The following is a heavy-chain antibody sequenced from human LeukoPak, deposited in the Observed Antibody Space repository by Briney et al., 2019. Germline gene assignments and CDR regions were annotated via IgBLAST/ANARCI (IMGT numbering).Heavy chain of an antibody. Sequence: GGSVNVSCKASGYRFNDYYIHWVRQAPGRGLEWIGRIRPNSGATNYAQNFQGRVSMTRDTTISTAYMELSRLRSDDTAVYYCARDLVVESAFGSGSYLSDYWGQGSLVTVSS. CDR3: ARDLVVESAFGSGSYLSDY. V-gene: IGHV1-2*06. D-gene: IGHD3-10*01. CDR1: GYRFNDYY. CDR2: IRPNSGAT. J-gene: IGHJ4*02.